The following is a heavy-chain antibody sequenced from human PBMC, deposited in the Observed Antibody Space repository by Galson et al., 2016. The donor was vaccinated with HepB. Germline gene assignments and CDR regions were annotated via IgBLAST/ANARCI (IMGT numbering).Heavy chain of an antibody. J-gene: IGHJ4*02. D-gene: IGHD1-1*01. CDR3: ARIRGGWNAFDY. CDR1: GFSLSTSGMC. Sequence: PAPVKPTQTLTLTCTFSGFSLSTSGMCVSWIRQPPGKALEWLARIDWDDDKFYSTPLKTRLTISKNTSKNQVVLTMTNMDPVDTATYYCARIRGGWNAFDYWGQGTLVTVSS. CDR2: IDWDDDK. V-gene: IGHV2-70*17.